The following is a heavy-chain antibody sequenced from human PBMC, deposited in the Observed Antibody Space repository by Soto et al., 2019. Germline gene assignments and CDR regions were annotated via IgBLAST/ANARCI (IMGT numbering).Heavy chain of an antibody. CDR1: GFTFHNYW. D-gene: IGHD3-22*01. V-gene: IGHV3-7*01. CDR3: ARDQLYYNDISGRPLNAFDV. J-gene: IGHJ3*01. CDR2: IKPDGSDK. Sequence: GGSLRLSCAASGFTFHNYWMGWVRQTPDKGLEWVANIKPDGSDKYYVDSVKGRFTISRDNAKNSLYLQMNSLRAEDTAVYYCARDQLYYNDISGRPLNAFDVWGQGTMVTVSS.